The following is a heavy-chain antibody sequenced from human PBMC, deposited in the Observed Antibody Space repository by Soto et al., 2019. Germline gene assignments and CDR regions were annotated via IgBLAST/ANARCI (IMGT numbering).Heavy chain of an antibody. CDR2: IGDSGART. Sequence: EVQLLESGGGLVQPGGSLRLSCAASGFTFSNHDMTWVRQAPGKGLEWVSTIGDSGARTYYVDSVRGRFTISRDNSGNTLYLQMNDLRAEDTAVYYCVKDDVSGIPFSDYWGRGTLVTVSS. D-gene: IGHD1-1*01. V-gene: IGHV3-23*01. J-gene: IGHJ4*02. CDR1: GFTFSNHD. CDR3: VKDDVSGIPFSDY.